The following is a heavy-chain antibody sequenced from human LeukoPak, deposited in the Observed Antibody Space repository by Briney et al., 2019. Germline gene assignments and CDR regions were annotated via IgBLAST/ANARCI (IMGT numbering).Heavy chain of an antibody. D-gene: IGHD2-2*01. V-gene: IGHV3-74*01. Sequence: PGGSLRLSCAASGFTFSSYWMHWVRQAPGKGLVWVPRINSDGSSTSYADSVKGRFTISRDNAKNTLYLQMNSLRAEDTAVYYCAKDHSTGYCSSTSCYSEDAFDIWGQGTMVTVSS. CDR3: AKDHSTGYCSSTSCYSEDAFDI. J-gene: IGHJ3*02. CDR1: GFTFSSYW. CDR2: INSDGSST.